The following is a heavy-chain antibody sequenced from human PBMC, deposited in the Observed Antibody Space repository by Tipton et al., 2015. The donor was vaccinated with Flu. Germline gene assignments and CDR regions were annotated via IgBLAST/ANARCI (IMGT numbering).Heavy chain of an antibody. CDR2: ISWDGDYT. CDR1: GITFDDYA. Sequence: VQLVQSGGTVVQPGGSLRLSCAASGITFDDYAFHWVRQAPGKGPEWVSVISWDGDYTYYADSVKGRFTISRDDRKKFLYLQMHSLRTEDTALYYCAKDHSYRIFGAVIPYDYGIDVWGQGTTVTVSS. CDR3: AKDHSYRIFGAVIPYDYGIDV. V-gene: IGHV3-43*01. J-gene: IGHJ6*02. D-gene: IGHD3-16*02.